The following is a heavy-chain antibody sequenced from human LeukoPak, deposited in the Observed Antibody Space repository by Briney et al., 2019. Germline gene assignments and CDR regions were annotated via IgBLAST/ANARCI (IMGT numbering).Heavy chain of an antibody. Sequence: SETLSLTCTVSGGSISSYYWSWIRQPPGKGLEWIGYIYYSGSTNCKPSLKSRVTISVDTSTNQFSLKLSSVTAADTAVYYCARDGAPATGGSYYRWGQGTLVAVFS. V-gene: IGHV4-59*12. CDR2: IYYSGST. D-gene: IGHD3-10*01. CDR3: ARDGAPATGGSYYR. CDR1: GGSISSYY. J-gene: IGHJ4*02.